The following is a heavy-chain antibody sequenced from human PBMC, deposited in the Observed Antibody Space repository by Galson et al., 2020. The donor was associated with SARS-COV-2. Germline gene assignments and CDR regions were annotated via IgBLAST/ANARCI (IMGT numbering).Heavy chain of an antibody. CDR2: IYYSGST. CDR1: GGSISSGDYY. Sequence: SETLSLTCTVSGGSISSGDYYWSWIRQHPGKGLEWIGYIYYSGSTYYNPSLKSRLTISVDTSKNQFSLKLSSVTAADTAVYYCARDSGGYKHLDSWGQGTLVTVSA. CDR3: ARDSGGYKHLDS. D-gene: IGHD6-19*01. V-gene: IGHV4-31*03. J-gene: IGHJ4*02.